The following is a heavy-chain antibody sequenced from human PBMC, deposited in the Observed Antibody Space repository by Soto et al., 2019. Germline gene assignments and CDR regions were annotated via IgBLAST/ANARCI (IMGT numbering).Heavy chain of an antibody. J-gene: IGHJ4*02. V-gene: IGHV1-18*01. CDR1: GYTFTSYG. D-gene: IGHD2-15*01. Sequence: QVQLVQSGAEVKKPGASVKVSCKASGYTFTSYGISWVRQAPGQGLEWMGWISAYNGNTNYAQKLQGRVTMTTDTSTSTAYRELRSLRSDATAVYYCVVAAQPYYFDYWGQGTLVTVSS. CDR3: VVAAQPYYFDY. CDR2: ISAYNGNT.